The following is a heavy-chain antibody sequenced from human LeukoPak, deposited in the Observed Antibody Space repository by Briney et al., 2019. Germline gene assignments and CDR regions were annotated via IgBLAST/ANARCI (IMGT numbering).Heavy chain of an antibody. CDR3: ARCGSRSPYYFDY. CDR2: IYPGDSDT. V-gene: IGHV5-51*01. J-gene: IGHJ4*02. Sequence: GEALKISCKGSGYSFTSYWIGWVRQMPGKGLEWMGIIYPGDSDTRYSASFQGQVTISADKSISTAYLQWSSLKASDNAMLYCARCGSRSPYYFDYWGQGTLVTVSS. CDR1: GYSFTSYW. D-gene: IGHD6-25*01.